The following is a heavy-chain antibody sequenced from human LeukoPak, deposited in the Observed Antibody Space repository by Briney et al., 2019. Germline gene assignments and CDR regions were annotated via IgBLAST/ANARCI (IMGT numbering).Heavy chain of an antibody. J-gene: IGHJ3*02. CDR2: ISGSGRTT. CDR1: GFTFNTYA. V-gene: IGHV3-23*01. CDR3: AKDRRELDVFDI. Sequence: GGSLRLSCAASGFTFNTYAMSWVRQAPGKGLEWVSGISGSGRTTYYADSVKGRLTISRDNSKNTLFVQMNSLRAEDTAVYYCAKDRRELDVFDIWGQGTMVTVSS.